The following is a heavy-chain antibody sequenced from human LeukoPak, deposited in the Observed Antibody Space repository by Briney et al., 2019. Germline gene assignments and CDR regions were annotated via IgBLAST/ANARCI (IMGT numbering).Heavy chain of an antibody. V-gene: IGHV4-34*01. J-gene: IGHJ6*03. CDR3: ARGGKGVITPYYYYYMDV. CDR2: INHSGRT. Sequence: SEALSLTCAVYGGSFSGYYWSWIRQPPGKGLEWIGEINHSGRTNYNPSLKNGVSISADTSKNQFSLKMSSVTAADTAVYYCARGGKGVITPYYYYYMDVWGKGTTVTVSS. D-gene: IGHD3-22*01. CDR1: GGSFSGYY.